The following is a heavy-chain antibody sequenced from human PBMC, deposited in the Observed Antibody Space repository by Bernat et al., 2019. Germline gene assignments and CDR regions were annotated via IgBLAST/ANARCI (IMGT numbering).Heavy chain of an antibody. CDR2: LSGSGGGT. D-gene: IGHD3-22*01. Sequence: EVQLVESGGGLVQPGGSLRLSCAASGFTFISYGMSWVRQAPGKGLEWVSGLSGSGGGTYSADSVKGRSTISRDNSKNTVYLQMNSLRAEDTAVYYCATADSSGYSPWFAFDIWGQGTMVTVSS. V-gene: IGHV3-23*04. CDR3: ATADSSGYSPWFAFDI. J-gene: IGHJ3*02. CDR1: GFTFISYG.